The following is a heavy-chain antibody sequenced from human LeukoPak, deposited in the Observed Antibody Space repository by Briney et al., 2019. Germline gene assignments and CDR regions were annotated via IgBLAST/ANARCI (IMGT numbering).Heavy chain of an antibody. D-gene: IGHD2-15*01. Sequence: GGSLRLSCAASGFTVSSYSMNWVRQAPGKGLEWVSSISSSSSYIYYADSVKGRFTSSRDNAKNSLYLQMNSLRAEDTAVYYCARGVVVAANGAYWFDPWGQGTLVTVSS. J-gene: IGHJ5*02. V-gene: IGHV3-21*01. CDR2: ISSSSSYI. CDR1: GFTVSSYS. CDR3: ARGVVVAANGAYWFDP.